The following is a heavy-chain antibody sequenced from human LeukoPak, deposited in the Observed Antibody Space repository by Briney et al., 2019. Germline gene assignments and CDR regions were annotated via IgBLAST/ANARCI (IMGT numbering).Heavy chain of an antibody. CDR2: NGGRDDGT. Sequence: GGSLRLSCAASGFTFTGLTMTWLPQAPGKGLKWGLINGGRDDGTYYTYFVEGRFTISRENSKNILYLHMSSLRAEDTTVYYCAKDPNPLYDFWTGYKWGQGTLVTVSS. D-gene: IGHD3-3*01. V-gene: IGHV3-23*01. CDR3: AKDPNPLYDFWTGYK. CDR1: GFTFTGLT. J-gene: IGHJ4*02.